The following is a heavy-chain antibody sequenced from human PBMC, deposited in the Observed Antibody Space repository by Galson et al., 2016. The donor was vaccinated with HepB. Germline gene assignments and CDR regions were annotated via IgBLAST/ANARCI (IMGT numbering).Heavy chain of an antibody. CDR2: ITWDSRRV. CDR3: AKDMISSGAYYGFDS. D-gene: IGHD1-26*01. Sequence: WIRQAPGKGLEWVSGITWDSRRVDYADSVKGRFTISRDNAKNSMYLQMNSLRTEDTALYYCAKDMISSGAYYGFDSWGQGTQVTVSS. V-gene: IGHV3-9*01. J-gene: IGHJ4*02.